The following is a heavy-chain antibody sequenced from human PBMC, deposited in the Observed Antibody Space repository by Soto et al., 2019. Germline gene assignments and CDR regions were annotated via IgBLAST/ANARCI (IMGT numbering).Heavy chain of an antibody. J-gene: IGHJ4*02. V-gene: IGHV3-15*01. CDR1: GFTFSNAW. CDR3: TTDLTMIVQGFDY. Sequence: GGSLRLSCAASGFTFSNAWMSWFRQAPGKGLEWVGRIKSKTDGGTTDYAAPVKGRFTISGDDSKNTLYLQMNSLKTEDTAVYYCTTDLTMIVQGFDYWGQGTPVTVSS. CDR2: IKSKTDGGTT. D-gene: IGHD3-22*01.